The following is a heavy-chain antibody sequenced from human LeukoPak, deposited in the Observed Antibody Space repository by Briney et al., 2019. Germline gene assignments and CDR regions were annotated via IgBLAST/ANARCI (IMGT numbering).Heavy chain of an antibody. D-gene: IGHD2-2*01. J-gene: IGHJ4*02. V-gene: IGHV3-23*01. CDR2: ISGGGGSV. CDR3: ARDVALRIVVPAAFDY. CDR1: GFTFSGHA. Sequence: PGGSLRLSCAASGFTFSGHAMNWVRQAPGKGLEWVSGISGGGGSVYYADSVKGRFTISRDNSKNTLYLQMNSLRAEDTAVYYCARDVALRIVVPAAFDYWGQGTLVTVSS.